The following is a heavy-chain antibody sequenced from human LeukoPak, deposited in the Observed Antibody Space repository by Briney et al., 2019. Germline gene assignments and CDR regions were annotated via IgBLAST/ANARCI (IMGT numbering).Heavy chain of an antibody. V-gene: IGHV3-74*01. J-gene: IGHJ4*02. CDR2: IKTDGTTT. D-gene: IGHD3-3*01. CDR1: GFIFSNYW. CDR3: ARAGARNEFWSGYYIH. Sequence: GGSLRLSCAASGFIFSNYWMHWVRQAPGKGLVWVSRIKTDGTTTNYADSVKGRFTISRDNAKNTVYLQMNSLRAEDTAVYYCARAGARNEFWSGYYIHWGQGTLVTVSP.